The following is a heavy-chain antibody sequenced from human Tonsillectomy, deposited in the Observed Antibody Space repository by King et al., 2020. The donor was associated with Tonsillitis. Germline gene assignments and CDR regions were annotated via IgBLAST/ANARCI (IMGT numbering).Heavy chain of an antibody. Sequence: QLVQSGAEVKKPGVSVKVSCKASGYTFTSFDINWVRQATGQGLEWMGWMNPNSGNTGYAQKFQGRVTMTRNTSISTAYMELSSLRSEDTAVYYCARGESGYYYYGMDVWGQGTTVTVSS. J-gene: IGHJ6*02. CDR3: ARGESGYYYYGMDV. CDR1: GYTFTSFD. CDR2: MNPNSGNT. V-gene: IGHV1-8*01. D-gene: IGHD2/OR15-2a*01.